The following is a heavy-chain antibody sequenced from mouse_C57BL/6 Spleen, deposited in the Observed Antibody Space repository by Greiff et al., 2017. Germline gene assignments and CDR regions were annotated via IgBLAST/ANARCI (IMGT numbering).Heavy chain of an antibody. J-gene: IGHJ4*01. CDR1: GYTFTSYW. CDR3: ARWPVITTVVARYAMDY. D-gene: IGHD1-1*01. V-gene: IGHV1-72*01. CDR2: IDPNSGGT. Sequence: VQLQQPGAELVKPGASVKLSCKASGYTFTSYWMHWVKQRPGRGLEWIGRIDPNSGGTKYNEKFKSKATLTVDKPSSTAYMQLSSLTSEDSAVYYCARWPVITTVVARYAMDYWGQGTSVTVSS.